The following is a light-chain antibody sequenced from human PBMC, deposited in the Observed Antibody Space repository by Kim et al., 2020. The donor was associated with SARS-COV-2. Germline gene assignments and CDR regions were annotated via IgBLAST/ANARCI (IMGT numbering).Light chain of an antibody. V-gene: IGLV3-19*01. J-gene: IGLJ2*01. CDR1: SLRSYY. Sequence: SSELTQDPAVSVALGQTVRITCQGDSLRSYYASWYQHKPGQAPVLVIYGKNNRPSGIPDRFSGSSSGNTASLTITGAQAVDEAEYYCNSRDSSGTVVFGG. CDR3: NSRDSSGTVV. CDR2: GKN.